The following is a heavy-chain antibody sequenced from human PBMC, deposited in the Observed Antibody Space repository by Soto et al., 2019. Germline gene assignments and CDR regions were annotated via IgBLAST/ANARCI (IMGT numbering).Heavy chain of an antibody. CDR1: GYSFASYW. D-gene: IGHD3-22*01. CDR2: IDPSDSQT. V-gene: IGHV5-10-1*01. CDR3: TRQIYDSDTGPNFKYYFDS. Sequence: PEECLTSSCKGSGYSFASYWITWVLQKPGKGLEWMGRIDPSDSQTYYSPSFRGHVTISATKSITTVFLQWSSLRASDTAMYYCTRQIYDSDTGPNFKYYFDSWGQGTPVTVSS. J-gene: IGHJ4*02.